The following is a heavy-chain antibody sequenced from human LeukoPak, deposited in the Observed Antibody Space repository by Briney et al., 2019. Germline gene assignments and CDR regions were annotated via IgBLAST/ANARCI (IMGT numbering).Heavy chain of an antibody. V-gene: IGHV4-39*07. CDR3: AREGGITMIVVVGFDY. D-gene: IGHD3-22*01. CDR2: IYYSGST. CDR1: GGSISSSSYY. Sequence: PSETLSLTCTVSGGSISSSSYYWGWIRQPPGKGLEWIGSIYYSGSTYYNPSLKSRVTISVDTSKNQFSLKLGSVTAADTAVYYCAREGGITMIVVVGFDYWGQGTLVTVSS. J-gene: IGHJ4*02.